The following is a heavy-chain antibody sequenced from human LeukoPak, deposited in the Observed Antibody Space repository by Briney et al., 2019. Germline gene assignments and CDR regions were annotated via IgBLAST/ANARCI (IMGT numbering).Heavy chain of an antibody. CDR3: ARVRRVRPYRGGGKYNWFDP. CDR2: INHSGST. Sequence: SETLSLTCTVSGGSIRSYYWSWIRQPPGKGLEWIGEINHSGSTNYNPSLKSRVTISVDTSKNQFSLKLSSVTAADTAVYYCARVRRVRPYRGGGKYNWFDPWGQGTLVTVSP. D-gene: IGHD3-10*01. J-gene: IGHJ5*02. V-gene: IGHV4-34*01. CDR1: GGSIRSYY.